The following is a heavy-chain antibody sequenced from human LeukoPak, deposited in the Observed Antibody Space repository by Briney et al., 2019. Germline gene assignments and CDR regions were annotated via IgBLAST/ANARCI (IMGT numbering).Heavy chain of an antibody. V-gene: IGHV3-74*01. D-gene: IGHD5-12*01. CDR3: ARVGQAGYVGYPLDY. CDR1: GFTFSSYW. Sequence: GGSLRLSCAASGFTFSSYWMHWVRQAPGKGLMWVSRINSDGSSTSYADSVKGRFTISRDNDKNTLYLQMNSLRAEDTAVFYCARVGQAGYVGYPLDYRGQGTLVTVSS. J-gene: IGHJ4*02. CDR2: INSDGSST.